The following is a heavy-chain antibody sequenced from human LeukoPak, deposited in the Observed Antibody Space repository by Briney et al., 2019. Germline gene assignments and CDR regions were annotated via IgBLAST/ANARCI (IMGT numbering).Heavy chain of an antibody. CDR1: GFAFKDHA. CDR3: ARDPCGSTSCYLKS. V-gene: IGHV3-9*01. J-gene: IGHJ5*02. Sequence: PGGSLRLSCEASGFAFKDHAMHWVRQIPGKGLEWVSYISWNSGRIGYADSVKGRFTISRDNAKNSLYLQMNRLRAEDTAIYYCARDPCGSTSCYLKSWGQGTLVTVSS. CDR2: ISWNSGRI. D-gene: IGHD2-2*01.